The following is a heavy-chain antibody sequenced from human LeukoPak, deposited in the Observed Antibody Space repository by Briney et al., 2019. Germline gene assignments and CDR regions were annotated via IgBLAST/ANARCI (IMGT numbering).Heavy chain of an antibody. CDR1: GFTFDDYA. J-gene: IGHJ4*02. CDR2: ISWNSGSI. CDR3: AKGLTWKLLGVVDY. D-gene: IGHD1-26*01. Sequence: GGSLRLSCAASGFTFDDYAMHWVRQAPGKGLEWVSGISWNSGSIGYADSVKGRFTISRDNAKNSLYLQMNSLRAEDTALYYCAKGLTWKLLGVVDYWGQGTLVTVSS. V-gene: IGHV3-9*01.